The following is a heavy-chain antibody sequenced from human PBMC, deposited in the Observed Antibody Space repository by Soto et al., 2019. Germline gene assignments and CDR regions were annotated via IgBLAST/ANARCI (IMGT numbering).Heavy chain of an antibody. V-gene: IGHV3-30-3*01. D-gene: IGHD4-17*01. J-gene: IGHJ4*02. CDR1: GFTFSSYA. Sequence: QVQLVESGGGVVQPGRSLRLSCAASGFTFSSYAMHWVRQAPGKGLEWVAVISYDGSNKYYADSVKGRFTISRDNSKNTLVLQMNSLRAEDTAVYYCARVGRLHYVDYWGQGTLVTVSS. CDR3: ARVGRLHYVDY. CDR2: ISYDGSNK.